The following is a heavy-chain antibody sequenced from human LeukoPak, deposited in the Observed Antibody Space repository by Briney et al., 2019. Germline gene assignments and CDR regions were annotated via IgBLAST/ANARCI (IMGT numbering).Heavy chain of an antibody. CDR3: ARGGLDVMNTGLWKPLEY. D-gene: IGHD5-18*01. J-gene: IGHJ4*02. Sequence: ASVKVSCKASGYIFTGYYIHWVRQAPGQGLEWMGWIKPTNHYTNYAQNFQGRVTMTTDTSITTAYMDLRRLTSDDTALYYCARGGLDVMNTGLWKPLEYWGQGTPVTVSS. V-gene: IGHV1-2*02. CDR2: IKPTNHYT. CDR1: GYIFTGYY.